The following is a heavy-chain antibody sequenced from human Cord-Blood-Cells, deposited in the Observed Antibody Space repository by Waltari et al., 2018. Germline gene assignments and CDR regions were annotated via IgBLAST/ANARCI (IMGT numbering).Heavy chain of an antibody. CDR3: ARSMDLWSGYYYDY. CDR1: GGSISSYS. J-gene: IGHJ4*02. D-gene: IGHD3-3*01. CDR2: FYYSVRT. V-gene: IGHV4-59*01. Sequence: QVQLQESGPGLVKPSETLSLTCTVSGGSISSYSWRWIRQPPGKRLEWNGYFYYSVRTNYNPSLKRRVTISVDTYKNQVSLKLDSVTAADTAVYYCARSMDLWSGYYYDYWGQGTLVTVSS.